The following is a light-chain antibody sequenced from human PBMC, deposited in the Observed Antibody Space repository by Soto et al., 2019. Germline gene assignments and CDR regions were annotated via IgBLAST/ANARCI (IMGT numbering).Light chain of an antibody. CDR3: QQYGSSPR. Sequence: EIVLTQSPGTLSLSPGERATLSCRASQSVSSSYLAWYQQKPGQAPRLLIYGASSRATGIPDRCSGSGSGTYFTLTISILEPDDFAVYYCQQYGSSPRFGGGTKVEIK. CDR2: GAS. V-gene: IGKV3-20*01. CDR1: QSVSSSY. J-gene: IGKJ4*01.